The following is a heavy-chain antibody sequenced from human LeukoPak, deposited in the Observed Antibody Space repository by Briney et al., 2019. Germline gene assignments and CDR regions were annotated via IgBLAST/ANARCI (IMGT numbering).Heavy chain of an antibody. CDR3: ANLPIRGSGSYYTDY. CDR2: IRYDGSDK. Sequence: PGGSLRLSCAASGFTFSSYGMHWVRQAPGKGLEWVAFIRYDGSDKYYADSVEGRFTISRDNSKNTLYLQMNSLRAEDTAAYYCANLPIRGSGSYYTDYWGQGTLVTVSS. D-gene: IGHD3-10*01. J-gene: IGHJ4*02. V-gene: IGHV3-30*02. CDR1: GFTFSSYG.